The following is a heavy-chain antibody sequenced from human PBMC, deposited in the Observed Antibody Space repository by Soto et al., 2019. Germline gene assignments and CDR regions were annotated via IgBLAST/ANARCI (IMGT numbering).Heavy chain of an antibody. J-gene: IGHJ4*02. CDR2: IYYSGST. Sequence: PSETLSLTCTVSGGSISSTFYYWVWIRQPPGKGLEWIGSIYYSGSTSYNPSHNPSLKSRLTMSVDTSNNQFSLKLSSVTAADSAVYYCARERGGYGLFDSWGQGTQVTVSS. D-gene: IGHD5-18*01. CDR1: GGSISSTFYY. CDR3: ARERGGYGLFDS. V-gene: IGHV4-39*02.